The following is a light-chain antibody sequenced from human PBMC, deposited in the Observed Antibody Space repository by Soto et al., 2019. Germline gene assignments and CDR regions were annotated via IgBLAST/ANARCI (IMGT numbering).Light chain of an antibody. CDR1: QSVSNNY. CDR2: GAS. CDR3: QQYGSSLFT. J-gene: IGKJ3*01. V-gene: IGKV3-20*01. Sequence: EIVMTQSPATLSLSPGERATLSCRASQSVSNNYLAWYQQKPGQAPRLLIYGASNRATGIPDRFSGGGSGTDFTLTITRLEPEDFAVYYCQQYGSSLFTFGPGTKVDIK.